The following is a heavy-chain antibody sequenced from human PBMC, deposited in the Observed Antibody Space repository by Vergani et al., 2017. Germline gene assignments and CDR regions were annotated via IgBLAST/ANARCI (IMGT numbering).Heavy chain of an antibody. CDR1: GFTFSTYA. V-gene: IGHV3-23*01. J-gene: IGHJ1*01. CDR3: AKSRASLDLWGEHFQH. Sequence: EVHLLESGGGLRQPGGSLKLSCAASGFTFSTYAMSWVRQVPGKGLEWVATIDNSGRSVYYTDSVKGPFTISRDNSKSTLFLQMNSLSAEDTALYYCAKSRASLDLWGEHFQHWGRGTLVTVSS. CDR2: IDNSGRSV. D-gene: IGHD3-16*01.